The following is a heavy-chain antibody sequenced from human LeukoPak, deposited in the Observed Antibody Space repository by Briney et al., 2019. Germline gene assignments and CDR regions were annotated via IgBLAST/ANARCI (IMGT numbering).Heavy chain of an antibody. CDR1: GGTFSSYA. J-gene: IGHJ4*02. D-gene: IGHD5-24*01. CDR3: ATFRPAPLEMATISLVY. V-gene: IGHV1-69*04. CDR2: IIPILGIA. Sequence: GASVKVSCKASGGTFSSYAISWVRQAPGQGLEWMGRIIPILGIANYAQKFQGRVTITADKSTSTAYMELSSLRSEDTAVYYCATFRPAPLEMATISLVYWGQGTLVTVSS.